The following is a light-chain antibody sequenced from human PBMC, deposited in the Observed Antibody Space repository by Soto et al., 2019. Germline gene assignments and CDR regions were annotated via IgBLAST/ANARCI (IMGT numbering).Light chain of an antibody. CDR2: SNN. J-gene: IGLJ2*01. CDR1: SSNIGGTNY. Sequence: QSVLTQPPSASGTPGQRVFISCSGSSSNIGGTNYAYWYQQLPGAAPKLLMHSNNLRPSGVPERISGSKSGTSASLAISGLRSEDEAVYYCQSYDSSLSGRVFGGGTKLTVL. CDR3: QSYDSSLSGRV. V-gene: IGLV1-47*02.